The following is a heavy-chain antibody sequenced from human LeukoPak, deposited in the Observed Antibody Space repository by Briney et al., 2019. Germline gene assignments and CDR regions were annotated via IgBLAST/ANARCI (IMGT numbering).Heavy chain of an antibody. CDR3: ARDPDLSGYSFFDY. J-gene: IGHJ4*02. D-gene: IGHD3-22*01. CDR1: GFTFGNYW. V-gene: IGHV3-7*01. Sequence: GGSLRLSCAASGFTFGNYWMSWVRQAPGKGLEWVANIRQDGSEKFYVDSVKGRFTISRDNDKTSLYLQMNSLRGEDTAVYYCARDPDLSGYSFFDYWGQGTLVTVSS. CDR2: IRQDGSEK.